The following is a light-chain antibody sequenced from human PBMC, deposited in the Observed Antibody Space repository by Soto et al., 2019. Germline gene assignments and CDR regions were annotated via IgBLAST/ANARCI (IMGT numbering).Light chain of an antibody. CDR2: EVS. CDR3: ISYTSSSTSYV. V-gene: IGLV2-14*01. Sequence: QSVRAQPACVSGSPGQSITISCTGTSSDVGGYNYVAWYQQHPGKVPRLMIYEVSNRPSGVSNRFSGSKSGSTASLTISGLQAEDEADYYCISYTSSSTSYVFGTGTKVTVL. CDR1: SSDVGGYNY. J-gene: IGLJ1*01.